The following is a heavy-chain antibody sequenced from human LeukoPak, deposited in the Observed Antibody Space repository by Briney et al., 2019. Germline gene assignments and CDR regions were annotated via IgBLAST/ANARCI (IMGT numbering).Heavy chain of an antibody. D-gene: IGHD2-2*01. CDR1: GGTFSSYA. CDR2: IIPIFGTA. J-gene: IGHJ4*02. Sequence: GASVKVSCKASGGTFSSYAISWVRQAPGQGLEWMGGIIPIFGTANYAQKFQGRVTITADESTSTAYMELSSLRSEDTAVYYCARTEGYCSSTSCYAGVDYWGQGTLVTVSS. V-gene: IGHV1-69*13. CDR3: ARTEGYCSSTSCYAGVDY.